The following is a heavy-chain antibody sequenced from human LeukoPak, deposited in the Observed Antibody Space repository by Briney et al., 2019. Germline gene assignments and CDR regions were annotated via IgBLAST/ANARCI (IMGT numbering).Heavy chain of an antibody. Sequence: GGSLRLSCAASGFTFSSYAMSWVRQAPGKGLEWVSAISGSGGSTYYADSVKGRFSISRDNSKNTLYLQMNSLRAEDTAIYYCAKHQAAIFGVVIDYFDFWGQGTLVTVSS. J-gene: IGHJ4*02. CDR3: AKHQAAIFGVVIDYFDF. CDR2: ISGSGGST. CDR1: GFTFSSYA. D-gene: IGHD3-3*01. V-gene: IGHV3-23*01.